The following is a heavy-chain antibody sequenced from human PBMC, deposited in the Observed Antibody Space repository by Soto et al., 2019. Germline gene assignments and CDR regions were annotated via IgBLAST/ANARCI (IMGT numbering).Heavy chain of an antibody. D-gene: IGHD4-17*01. Sequence: PSETLSLTCTVSGGSISSYYWSWIRQPPGKGLEWIGYIYYGGSTNYNPSLKSRVTISVDTSKNQFSLKLSSVTAADTAVYYCARNTVTNWFDPWGQGTLVTVSS. CDR1: GGSISSYY. J-gene: IGHJ5*02. CDR2: IYYGGST. V-gene: IGHV4-59*01. CDR3: ARNTVTNWFDP.